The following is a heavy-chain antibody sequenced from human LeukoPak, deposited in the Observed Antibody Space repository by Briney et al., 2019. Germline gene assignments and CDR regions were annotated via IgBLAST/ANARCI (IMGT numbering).Heavy chain of an antibody. V-gene: IGHV4-34*01. D-gene: IGHD3-22*01. Sequence: SETLSLTCAVYGGSFSGYYWSWIRQPPGKGLEWIGEINHSGSTNYNPSLKSRVTISVDTSKNQFSLKLSSVTAADTAVYYCARVVDYYDSSGYYCDYWGQGTLVTVSS. CDR2: INHSGST. CDR3: ARVVDYYDSSGYYCDY. CDR1: GGSFSGYY. J-gene: IGHJ4*02.